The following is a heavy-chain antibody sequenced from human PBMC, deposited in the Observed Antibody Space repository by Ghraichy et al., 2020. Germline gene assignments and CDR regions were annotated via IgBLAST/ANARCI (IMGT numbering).Heavy chain of an antibody. CDR3: ARGGRGGYNYY. Sequence: GGSLRLSCAASWFSVSNNYMSWVRQTPGKGLEWVSVFYPGGSTYYTDSVKGRFTISTDSSKNTLYLQMTSLRAEDTAVYHCARGGRGGYNYYWGQGTLVTVSS. D-gene: IGHD5-24*01. V-gene: IGHV3-53*01. CDR1: WFSVSNNY. J-gene: IGHJ4*01. CDR2: FYPGGST.